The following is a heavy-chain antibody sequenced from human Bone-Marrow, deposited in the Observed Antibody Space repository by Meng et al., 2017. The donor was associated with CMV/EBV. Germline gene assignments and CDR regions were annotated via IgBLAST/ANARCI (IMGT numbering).Heavy chain of an antibody. CDR2: ISSSGSTI. J-gene: IGHJ6*02. CDR3: ASTVPPASYYYYGMDV. CDR1: GFTFSDYY. V-gene: IGHV3-11*01. Sequence: LSLTCAASGFTFSDYYMSWIRQAPGKGLEWVSYISSSGSTIYYADSVKGRFTISRDNAKNSLYLQMNSLRAEDTAVYYCASTVPPASYYYYGMDVWGQGTTVTVSS. D-gene: IGHD4-17*01.